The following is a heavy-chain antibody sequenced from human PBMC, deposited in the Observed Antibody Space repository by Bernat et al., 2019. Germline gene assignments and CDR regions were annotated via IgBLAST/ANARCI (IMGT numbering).Heavy chain of an antibody. V-gene: IGHV3-23*04. CDR3: ARGAGMEVHNWYFDL. CDR2: ISNGGGNT. D-gene: IGHD3-3*01. CDR1: GYAFSCCA. J-gene: IGHJ2*01. Sequence: VQLVESGGGVVQPGRSLRLSCAASGYAFSCCAVTCVRQAPGKGLEWVSTISNGGGNTYYADSVKGRFTISRDNSKNTLFLQMNSLRADDTAIYYCARGAGMEVHNWYFDLWGHGTLVTVSS.